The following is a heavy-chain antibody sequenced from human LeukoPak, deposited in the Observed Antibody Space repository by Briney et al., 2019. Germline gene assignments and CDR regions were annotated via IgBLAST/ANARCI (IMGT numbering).Heavy chain of an antibody. D-gene: IGHD2-21*02. CDR2: IYTSGNT. Sequence: SETLSLTCTVSGGSISSGTYYWSWIRQPAGKGLEWIGRIYTSGNTNYNPSLKSRVTISVDTSKNQFSPKLSSVIAADTAVYYCARDRDCGGDCYTFDYWGQGTLVTVSS. CDR3: ARDRDCGGDCYTFDY. V-gene: IGHV4-61*02. CDR1: GGSISSGTYY. J-gene: IGHJ4*02.